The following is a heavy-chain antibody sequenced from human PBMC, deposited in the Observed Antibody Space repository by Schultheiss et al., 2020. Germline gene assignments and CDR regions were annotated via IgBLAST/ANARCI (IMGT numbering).Heavy chain of an antibody. D-gene: IGHD6-19*01. Sequence: SQTLSLTCTVSGGSVSSGSYYWSWIRQPPGKGLEWIGYIYYSGSTNYNPSLKSRVTISVDTSKNQFSLKLSSVTAADTAVYYCARARKAVAGKGDYYYGMDVWGKGTTVTGSS. CDR3: ARARKAVAGKGDYYYGMDV. J-gene: IGHJ6*04. CDR2: IYYSGST. CDR1: GGSVSSGSYY. V-gene: IGHV4-61*01.